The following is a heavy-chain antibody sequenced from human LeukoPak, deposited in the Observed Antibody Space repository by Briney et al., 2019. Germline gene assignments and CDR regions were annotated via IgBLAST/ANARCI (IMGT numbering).Heavy chain of an antibody. CDR3: ATYLPSGYFDY. Sequence: PSETLSLTCTVSGGSISSYYWSWIRQPPGKGLEWIGYIYYSGSTNYNPSLKSRVTISVDTSKNQFSLKLSSVTAADTAVYYCATYLPSGYFDYWGQGTLVTVSS. D-gene: IGHD3-10*01. V-gene: IGHV4-59*01. CDR2: IYYSGST. CDR1: GGSISSYY. J-gene: IGHJ4*02.